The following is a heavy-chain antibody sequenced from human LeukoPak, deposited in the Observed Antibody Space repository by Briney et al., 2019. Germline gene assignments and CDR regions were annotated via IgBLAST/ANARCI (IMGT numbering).Heavy chain of an antibody. CDR2: IWYDGSNK. D-gene: IGHD3-22*01. J-gene: IGHJ6*02. Sequence: GGSLRLSCAASGFTFSSYGMHWVRQAPGKGLEWVAGIWYDGSNKYYADSVKGRFTISRDNSKNTLYLQMNSLRAEDTAVYYCARSANYYYDSSGYWNPYGMDVWGQGTTVTVSS. V-gene: IGHV3-33*01. CDR1: GFTFSSYG. CDR3: ARSANYYYDSSGYWNPYGMDV.